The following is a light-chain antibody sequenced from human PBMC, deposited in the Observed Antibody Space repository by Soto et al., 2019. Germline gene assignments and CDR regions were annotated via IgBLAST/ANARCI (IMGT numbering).Light chain of an antibody. V-gene: IGKV2-28*01. Sequence: EIAMTQSPLSLAVTPGEPASISCRSSQTLLHSNGYTYLDWYLQKPGQSPQLLIYLGSNRASGGPDRFSGSGSGTDFTLKISRVEAEDVGIFYCMQGLRPMYTFGQGTKLEIK. CDR3: MQGLRPMYT. J-gene: IGKJ2*01. CDR1: QTLLHSNGYTY. CDR2: LGS.